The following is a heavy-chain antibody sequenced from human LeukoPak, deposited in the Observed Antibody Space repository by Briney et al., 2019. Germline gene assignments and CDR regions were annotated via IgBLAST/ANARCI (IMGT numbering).Heavy chain of an antibody. J-gene: IGHJ4*02. CDR3: ARGYCSGGSCYPADY. CDR1: GGTFSSYA. D-gene: IGHD2-15*01. V-gene: IGHV1-69*04. Sequence: SVKVSCKASGGTFSSYAISWVRQAPGQGLEWMGRIILILGIANYAQKFQGRVTITADKSTSTAYMELSSLRSEDTAVYYCARGYCSGGSCYPADYWGQGTLVTVSS. CDR2: IILILGIA.